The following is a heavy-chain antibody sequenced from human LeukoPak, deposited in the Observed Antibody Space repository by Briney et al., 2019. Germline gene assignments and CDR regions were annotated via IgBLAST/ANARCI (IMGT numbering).Heavy chain of an antibody. CDR1: GYSFTSYW. J-gene: IGHJ5*02. CDR3: ARQLWLRGDWFDP. CDR2: IYPGDSDT. Sequence: GGSLKISCKGSGYSFTSYWIGWVRQMPGKGLEWMGIIYPGDSDTRYSPSFQGQVTISADKSISTAYLQWSSLKASDTAMYYCARQLWLRGDWFDPWGQGTLVTVSS. V-gene: IGHV5-51*01. D-gene: IGHD5-18*01.